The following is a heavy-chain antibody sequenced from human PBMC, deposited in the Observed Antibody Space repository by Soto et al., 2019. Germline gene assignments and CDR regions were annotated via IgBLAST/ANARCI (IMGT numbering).Heavy chain of an antibody. CDR1: GYTFTSYY. D-gene: IGHD3-10*01. CDR3: ARAEGRFGELYWFDP. J-gene: IGHJ5*02. V-gene: IGHV1-46*01. Sequence: QVQLVQSGAEVKKPGASVKVSCKASGYTFTSYYMHWVRQAPGQGLEWMGIINPSGVSTSYAQKFRGRFIMTRDTFTCTVYMEMTNLRSEDTAVYYCARAEGRFGELYWFDPWGQGTLVTVSS. CDR2: INPSGVST.